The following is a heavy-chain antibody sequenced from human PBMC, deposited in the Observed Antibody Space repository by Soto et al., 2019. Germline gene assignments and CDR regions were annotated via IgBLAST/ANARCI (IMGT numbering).Heavy chain of an antibody. CDR1: GFTFSSYG. V-gene: IGHV3-33*06. Sequence: GGSLRLSCAASGFTFSSYGMHWVRQAPGKGLEWVAVIWYDGSNKYYADSVKGRFTISRDNSKNTLYLQMNSLRAEDTAVYYCAKDLGIIFYYGSGSYYKTRDAFDYWGEGTLVTVPS. D-gene: IGHD3-10*01. CDR3: AKDLGIIFYYGSGSYYKTRDAFDY. J-gene: IGHJ4*02. CDR2: IWYDGSNK.